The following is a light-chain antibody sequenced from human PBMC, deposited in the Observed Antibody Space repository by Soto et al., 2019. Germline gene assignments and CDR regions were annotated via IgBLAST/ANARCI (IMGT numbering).Light chain of an antibody. J-gene: IGLJ2*01. Sequence: QSVLTQPPSASGTPGQRVTISCFGSSSNIGSNTVNWYQQLPGTAPKLLMYNSSQRPSGVPDRFSGSKSGTSASLAISGLQSEDEADYYCAAWDVSLNGVVFGGGTKLTVL. CDR3: AAWDVSLNGVV. V-gene: IGLV1-44*01. CDR2: NSS. CDR1: SSNIGSNT.